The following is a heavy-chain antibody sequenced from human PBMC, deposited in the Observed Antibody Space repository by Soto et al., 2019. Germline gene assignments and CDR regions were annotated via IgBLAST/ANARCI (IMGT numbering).Heavy chain of an antibody. D-gene: IGHD2-2*02. V-gene: IGHV3-7*01. Sequence: SLRLSCAASGFTFSSYWMSWVRQAPGKGLEWVANIKQDGSEKYYVDSVKGRFTISRDNAKDSLYLQMDSLRAEDTAVYYCARESAVVPAAIRGYYYYYGMNVWGQGTTVTVSS. J-gene: IGHJ6*02. CDR3: ARESAVVPAAIRGYYYYYGMNV. CDR1: GFTFSSYW. CDR2: IKQDGSEK.